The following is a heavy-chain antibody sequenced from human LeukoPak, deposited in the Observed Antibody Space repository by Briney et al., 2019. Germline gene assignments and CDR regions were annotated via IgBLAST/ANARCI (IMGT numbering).Heavy chain of an antibody. Sequence: GGSLRLSCAASGFTFSSYAMHWVRQAPGKGLEWVAVISYDGSNKYYADSVKGRLTISRDNSKNTLYLQMNSLRAEDTAVYYCASPGFYDSSGYPSDAFDIWGQGTMVTVSS. CDR3: ASPGFYDSSGYPSDAFDI. CDR2: ISYDGSNK. D-gene: IGHD3-22*01. CDR1: GFTFSSYA. V-gene: IGHV3-30-3*01. J-gene: IGHJ3*02.